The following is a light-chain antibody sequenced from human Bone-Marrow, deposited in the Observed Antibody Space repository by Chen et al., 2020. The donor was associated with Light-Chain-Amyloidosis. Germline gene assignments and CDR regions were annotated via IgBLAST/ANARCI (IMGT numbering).Light chain of an antibody. V-gene: IGLV3-21*04. J-gene: IGLJ2*01. CDR3: QVWDGLLDHVV. CDR2: YET. CDR1: KIGIKS. Sequence: SYVLTQPPSVSVAPGETATLTCGGNKIGIKSVHWYHQQPGPAPVLVVYYETERPSGIPVRFSGSNAGNTATLTISRVEAGDEADYYCQVWDGLLDHVVFGGETRLTVL.